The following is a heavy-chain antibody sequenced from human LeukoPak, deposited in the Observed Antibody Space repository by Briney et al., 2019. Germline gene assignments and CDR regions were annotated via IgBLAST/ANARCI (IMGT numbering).Heavy chain of an antibody. V-gene: IGHV1-2*06. Sequence: ASVKVSCKASGYTFTGYYMHWVRQAPGQGLEWMGRINTKRGGTNYAQKFQGRVTLTRDTSISTAHMELSRLTSDDTAVYYCALLWFGELWTKDYWGQGTLVTVSS. CDR1: GYTFTGYY. CDR3: ALLWFGELWTKDY. D-gene: IGHD3-10*01. J-gene: IGHJ4*02. CDR2: INTKRGGT.